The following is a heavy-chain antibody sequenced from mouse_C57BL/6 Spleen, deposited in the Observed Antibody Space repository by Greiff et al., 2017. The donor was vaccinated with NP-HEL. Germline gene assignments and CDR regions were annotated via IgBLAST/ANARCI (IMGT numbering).Heavy chain of an antibody. CDR2: IDPNSGGT. J-gene: IGHJ1*03. Sequence: QVQLQQPGAELVKPGASVKLSCKASGYTFTSYWMHWVKQRPGRGLEWIGRIDPNSGGTKYNEKFKGKATLTVDKPSSTAYMQLSSLTSEDSAVYYCARDYYGSSYWYFDVWGTGTTVTVSS. CDR1: GYTFTSYW. V-gene: IGHV1-72*01. CDR3: ARDYYGSSYWYFDV. D-gene: IGHD1-1*01.